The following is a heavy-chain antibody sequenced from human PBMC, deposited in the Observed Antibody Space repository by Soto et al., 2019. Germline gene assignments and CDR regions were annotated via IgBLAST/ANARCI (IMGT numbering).Heavy chain of an antibody. J-gene: IGHJ4*02. CDR3: ARAGTDHLIKQWLAPRRVCYFDY. D-gene: IGHD6-19*01. V-gene: IGHV1-69*01. CDR1: GGTFSSYA. CDR2: IIPIFGTA. Sequence: QVQLVQSGAEVKKPGSSVKVSCKASGGTFSSYAISWVRQAPGQGLEWMGGIIPIFGTANYAQKFQGRVTITADESTSTAYMELSSLRSEDTAVYYCARAGTDHLIKQWLAPRRVCYFDYWGQGTLVTVSS.